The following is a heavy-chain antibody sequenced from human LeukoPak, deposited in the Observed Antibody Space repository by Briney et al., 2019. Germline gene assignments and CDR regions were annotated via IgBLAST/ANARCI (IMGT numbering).Heavy chain of an antibody. CDR1: GYTFTSYG. V-gene: IGHV1-18*01. Sequence: ASVKVSCKASGYTFTSYGISWVRQAPGQGLEWMGWISAYNGNTNYAQKLQGRVTMTTDTSTSTAYMELRSLRSDDTAVYYCARYDSSGYYYGYFDYWGRGNLVTVSS. J-gene: IGHJ4*02. D-gene: IGHD3-22*01. CDR2: ISAYNGNT. CDR3: ARYDSSGYYYGYFDY.